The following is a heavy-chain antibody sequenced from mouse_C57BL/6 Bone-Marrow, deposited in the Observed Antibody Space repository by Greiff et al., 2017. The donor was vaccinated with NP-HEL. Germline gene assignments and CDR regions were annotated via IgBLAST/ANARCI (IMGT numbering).Heavy chain of an antibody. V-gene: IGHV14-3*01. Sequence: EVMLVESVAELVRPGASVKLSCTASGFNIKNTYMHWVKQRPEQGLEWIGRIDPANGNTKYAPKFQGKATITADTSSNTAYLQLSSLTSEDTAIYYCARTRARSSWGAMDYWGQGTSVTVSS. J-gene: IGHJ4*01. D-gene: IGHD1-1*01. CDR2: IDPANGNT. CDR1: GFNIKNTY. CDR3: ARTRARSSWGAMDY.